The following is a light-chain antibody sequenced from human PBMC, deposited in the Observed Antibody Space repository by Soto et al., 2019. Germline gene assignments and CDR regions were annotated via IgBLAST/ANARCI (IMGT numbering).Light chain of an antibody. V-gene: IGLV2-14*01. Sequence: QSALTQPASVSGSPGQSITITCTGTRSDVGGYNYVSWYQQHPDKAPKLMIFEVSNRPSGVSNRFSGSKSGNTASLTISGLQAADEADYYCSSYTSTSTLVVFGTGTKLTVL. CDR1: RSDVGGYNY. CDR3: SSYTSTSTLVV. J-gene: IGLJ1*01. CDR2: EVS.